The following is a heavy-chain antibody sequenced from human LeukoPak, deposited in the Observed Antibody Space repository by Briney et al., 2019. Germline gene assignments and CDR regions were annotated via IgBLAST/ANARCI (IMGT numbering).Heavy chain of an antibody. Sequence: GGSLRLSCAASGFTVSSNYMSWVRQAPGKGLEWVSVIYSGGSTYYADSVKGRFTISRDNSKDTLYLQMNSLRAEDTAVYYCARVSRGPHPYYYDSSGYMDYWGQGTLVTVSS. V-gene: IGHV3-53*01. D-gene: IGHD3-22*01. J-gene: IGHJ4*02. CDR1: GFTVSSNY. CDR3: ARVSRGPHPYYYDSSGYMDY. CDR2: IYSGGST.